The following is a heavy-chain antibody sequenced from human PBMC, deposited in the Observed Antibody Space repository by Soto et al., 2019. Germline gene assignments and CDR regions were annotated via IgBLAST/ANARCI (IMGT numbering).Heavy chain of an antibody. V-gene: IGHV4-59*01. J-gene: IGHJ6*02. CDR1: GGSISSYY. CDR2: IYYSGST. CDR3: ARGSPGGDAYDFWSGYTYYYYGMDV. D-gene: IGHD3-3*01. Sequence: PSETLSLTCTVSGGSISSYYWSWIRQPPGKGLEWIGYIYYSGSTNYNPSLKSRVTISVDTSKNQFSLKLSSVTAADTAVYYCARGSPGGDAYDFWSGYTYYYYGMDVWGQGTTVTVSS.